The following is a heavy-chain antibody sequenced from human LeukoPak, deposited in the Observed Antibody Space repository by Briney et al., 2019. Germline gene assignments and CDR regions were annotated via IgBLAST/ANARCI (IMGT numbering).Heavy chain of an antibody. V-gene: IGHV3-9*01. CDR1: GFTFDDYA. CDR3: ANTVDYGVT. CDR2: ISWNSGSI. J-gene: IGHJ5*02. D-gene: IGHD4-17*01. Sequence: GGSLRLSCAASGFTFDDYAMHWVRQAPGKGLEWVSGISWNSGSIGYADSVKGRFTISRDNAKNSLYLQMNSLRAEDTAVYYCANTVDYGVTWGQGTLVTVSS.